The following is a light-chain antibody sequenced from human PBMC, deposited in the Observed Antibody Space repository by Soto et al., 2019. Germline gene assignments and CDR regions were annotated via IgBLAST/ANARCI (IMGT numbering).Light chain of an antibody. CDR1: QTVLHSSNNKNY. CDR2: WAS. J-gene: IGKJ4*01. Sequence: DIVMTQSPDSLAVSLGERATINCKSSQTVLHSSNNKNYLAWYQHNPGQPPNLLIYWASTRKSGVPDRFSGSGSGTDFTLTISSLQAEDVAVYYCQQYYTTPLTFGGGTKVEIK. CDR3: QQYYTTPLT. V-gene: IGKV4-1*01.